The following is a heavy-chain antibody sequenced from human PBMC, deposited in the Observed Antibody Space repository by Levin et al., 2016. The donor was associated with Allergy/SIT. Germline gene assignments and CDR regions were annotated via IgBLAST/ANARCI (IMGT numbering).Heavy chain of an antibody. CDR3: AKGCGSDCYSIRAVYDY. CDR2: ISHDGSNT. D-gene: IGHD2-21*02. J-gene: IGHJ4*02. CDR1: GFTFGSYG. V-gene: IGHV3-30*18. Sequence: GGSLRLSCAASGFTFGSYGMYWVRQSPGKGLEWVAFISHDGSNTYYADSVEGRCTLSRDNFENTMHLQMNSLRPEDTAIYYCAKGCGSDCYSIRAVYDYWGQGTLVTVSS.